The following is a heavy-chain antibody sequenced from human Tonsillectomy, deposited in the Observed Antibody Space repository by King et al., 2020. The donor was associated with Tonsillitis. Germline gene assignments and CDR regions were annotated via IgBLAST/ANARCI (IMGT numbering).Heavy chain of an antibody. Sequence: VQLVESGGGVVQPGRSLRLTCAASGFTFSTYPMHWVRQAPGKGLEWVAVISYDGSNKYYADSVKCRLSISRDNSKSTVYLQMQSLGPEDTTVYYCARVLYNSYYDISGFFDFWSQGTLVPVSS. CDR2: ISYDGSNK. CDR3: ARVLYNSYYDISGFFDF. J-gene: IGHJ4*02. V-gene: IGHV3-30*04. CDR1: GFTFSTYP. D-gene: IGHD3-22*01.